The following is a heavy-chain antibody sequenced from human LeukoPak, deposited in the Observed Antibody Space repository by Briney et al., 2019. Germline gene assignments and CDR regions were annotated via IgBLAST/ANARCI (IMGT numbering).Heavy chain of an antibody. Sequence: PGGSLRLSCAASGFTVSSNYMSWVRQAPGKGLEWVSVIYSGGSTYYADSVKGRFTISRDNSKNTLYLQMNSLRAGDTAVYYCAVLGRAGSSWYSCVDYWGQGTLVTVSS. CDR1: GFTVSSNY. J-gene: IGHJ4*02. CDR2: IYSGGST. D-gene: IGHD6-13*01. V-gene: IGHV3-53*01. CDR3: AVLGRAGSSWYSCVDY.